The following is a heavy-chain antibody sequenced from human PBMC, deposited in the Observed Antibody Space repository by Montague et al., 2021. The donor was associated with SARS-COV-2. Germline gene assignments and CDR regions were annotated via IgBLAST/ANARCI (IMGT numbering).Heavy chain of an antibody. CDR2: IYYSGST. Sequence: SETLSLTCAVYGGSFSGYYWSWIRQPPGKGLERIGSIYYSGSTYYNPSLKSRVTISVDTSKNQFSLKLSSVTAADTAVYYCARFPTSYYYDSKAAPATPDAFDIWGQGTMVTVSS. J-gene: IGHJ3*02. V-gene: IGHV4-39*01. D-gene: IGHD3-22*01. CDR1: GGSFSGYY. CDR3: ARFPTSYYYDSKAAPATPDAFDI.